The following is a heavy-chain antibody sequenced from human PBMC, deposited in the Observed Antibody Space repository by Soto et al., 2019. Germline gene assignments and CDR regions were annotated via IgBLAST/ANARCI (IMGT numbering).Heavy chain of an antibody. J-gene: IGHJ4*02. CDR1: GFTLSSYA. D-gene: IGHD6-13*01. Sequence: PGGSLRLSCAASGFTLSSYAMSWVRQAPGKGLEWVSAISGSGSSRYYADSVKGRFTISRDNSKNTLYLQVNSLRVEDTAVYYCAKATVEYSSSWPFDYWGQGTLVTVSS. CDR2: ISGSGSSR. V-gene: IGHV3-23*01. CDR3: AKATVEYSSSWPFDY.